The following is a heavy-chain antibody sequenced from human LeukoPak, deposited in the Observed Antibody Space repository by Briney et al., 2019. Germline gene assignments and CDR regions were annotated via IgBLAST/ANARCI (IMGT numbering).Heavy chain of an antibody. Sequence: GGSLRLSCAASGFTFDDYAMHWVRQAPGKGLEWVSGISWNRGSIGYADSVEGRFTISRDNAKNSLYLQMNSLRAEDTAVYYCARHLVAAAGMDFDYWGQGTLVTVSS. D-gene: IGHD6-13*01. V-gene: IGHV3-9*01. J-gene: IGHJ4*02. CDR3: ARHLVAAAGMDFDY. CDR1: GFTFDDYA. CDR2: ISWNRGSI.